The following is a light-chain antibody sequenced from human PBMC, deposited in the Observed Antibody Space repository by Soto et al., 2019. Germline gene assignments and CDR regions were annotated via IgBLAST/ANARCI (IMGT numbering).Light chain of an antibody. CDR3: SSYTSSSTLENV. Sequence: QSVLTQPASVSGSPGQSITISCTGTSSDVGGYNYVSWYQQHPGKAPKLMIYDVSNRPSGVSNRFSGSKSGNTASLTISGLQAEDEADYYCSSYTSSSTLENVFGTGIKVTVL. J-gene: IGLJ1*01. V-gene: IGLV2-14*01. CDR1: SSDVGGYNY. CDR2: DVS.